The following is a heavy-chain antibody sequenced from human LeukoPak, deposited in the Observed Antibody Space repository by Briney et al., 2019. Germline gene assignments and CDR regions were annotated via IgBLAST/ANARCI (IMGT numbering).Heavy chain of an antibody. Sequence: GGPLRLSCAASGFTFSSYSMNLVRQAPGNGLDWVSSISSSSSYIYYADSVKGRFTISRDNAKNSLYLQMNSLRAEDTAVYYCARALRLYYGSGSYALDFDYWGQGTLVTVSS. J-gene: IGHJ4*02. V-gene: IGHV3-21*01. CDR2: ISSSSSYI. CDR1: GFTFSSYS. D-gene: IGHD3-10*01. CDR3: ARALRLYYGSGSYALDFDY.